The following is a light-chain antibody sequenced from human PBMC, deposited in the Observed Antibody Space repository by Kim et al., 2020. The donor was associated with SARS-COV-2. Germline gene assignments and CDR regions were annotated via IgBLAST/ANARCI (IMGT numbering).Light chain of an antibody. V-gene: IGLV2-14*03. J-gene: IGLJ3*02. CDR1: SSHVGGYNY. CDR2: DVS. Sequence: GQSLTIPCTGTSSHVGGYNYVSWYQQHPGTAPKLLIYDVSNRPSGVSNRFSGSKSGNTASLTISGLQAEDEADYYCSSYTSSSTLVFGGGTKLTVL. CDR3: SSYTSSSTLV.